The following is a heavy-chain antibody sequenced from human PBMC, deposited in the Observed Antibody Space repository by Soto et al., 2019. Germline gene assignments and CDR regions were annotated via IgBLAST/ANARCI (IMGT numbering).Heavy chain of an antibody. D-gene: IGHD2-15*01. CDR3: AREVLCSGGSCYFNDAFDI. V-gene: IGHV1-8*02. Sequence: GASVKVSCKASGYTFTGYYMHWVRQAPGQGLEWMGWMNPNSGNTGYAQKFQGRVTMTRNTSISTAYMELSSLRSEDTAVYYCAREVLCSGGSCYFNDAFDIWGQGTMVTVSS. J-gene: IGHJ3*02. CDR2: MNPNSGNT. CDR1: GYTFTGYY.